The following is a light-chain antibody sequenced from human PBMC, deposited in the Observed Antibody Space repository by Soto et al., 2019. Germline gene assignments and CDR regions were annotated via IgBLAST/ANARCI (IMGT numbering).Light chain of an antibody. CDR2: GAS. J-gene: IGKJ1*01. CDR1: HDINIK. Sequence: VLTQSPATLSVSPGESATLSCRASHDINIKIAWYQQKPGQAPRLVMYGASTRAAGIPARFSGSGSGTDFTLNIISLQSEDFAVYYCQHYDVWPSVTFGQGTKVEIK. V-gene: IGKV3-15*01. CDR3: QHYDVWPSVT.